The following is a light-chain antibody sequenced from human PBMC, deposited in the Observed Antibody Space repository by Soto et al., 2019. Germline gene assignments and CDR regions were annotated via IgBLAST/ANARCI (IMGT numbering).Light chain of an antibody. CDR2: GAS. V-gene: IGKV3-20*01. CDR3: QQYGSSLSIT. Sequence: EIVLTQSPGTLSLSPGERATLSCRASQSVSSSYLAWYQQKPGQAPRLLIYGASSRATGISDRFSGSGSGTGFTLTISRLEAEDFVVYYCQQYGSSLSITFGQGTRLEIK. J-gene: IGKJ5*01. CDR1: QSVSSSY.